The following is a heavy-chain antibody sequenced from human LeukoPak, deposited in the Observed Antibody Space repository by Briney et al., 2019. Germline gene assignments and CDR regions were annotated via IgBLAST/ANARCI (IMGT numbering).Heavy chain of an antibody. V-gene: IGHV1-8*03. CDR3: ARLSPARHFDY. Sequence: ASVKVSCKASGYTFTSYDINWVRQATGQGLEWMGWMNPNSGNTGYAQKFQGRVTITRNTSISTAYMGLSSLRSEDTAVYYCARLSPARHFDYWGQGTLVTVSS. CDR1: GYTFTSYD. D-gene: IGHD6-6*01. J-gene: IGHJ4*02. CDR2: MNPNSGNT.